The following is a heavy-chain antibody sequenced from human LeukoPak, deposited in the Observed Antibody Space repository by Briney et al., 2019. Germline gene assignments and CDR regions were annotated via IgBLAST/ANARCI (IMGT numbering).Heavy chain of an antibody. V-gene: IGHV3-74*01. CDR3: ARDYGNGYNWFDP. CDR1: GFTFRYYS. CDR2: INSDGNNT. D-gene: IGHD3-10*01. J-gene: IGHJ5*02. Sequence: GGSLRLSCAASGFTFRYYSMNWVRQVPGEGLVWVSRINSDGNNTSYGDSVKGRFTISRDNAKNTMYLQMNSLRGEDTAVYYCARDYGNGYNWFDPWGRGTLVTVAS.